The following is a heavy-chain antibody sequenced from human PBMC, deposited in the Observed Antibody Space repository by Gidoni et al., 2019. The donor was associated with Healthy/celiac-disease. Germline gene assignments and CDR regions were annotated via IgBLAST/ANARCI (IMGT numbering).Heavy chain of an antibody. V-gene: IGHV1-69*01. CDR2: IIPIFGTA. CDR3: ARGQDYDSSGYYYMLDY. D-gene: IGHD3-22*01. Sequence: GQSGAEVEKPGSSVKVSCKASGGTFSSYASSWVRQAPGQGLEWMGGIIPIFGTANYAQKFQGRVTITADESTSTAYMELSSLRSEDTAVYYCARGQDYDSSGYYYMLDYWGQGTLVTVSS. CDR1: GGTFSSYA. J-gene: IGHJ4*02.